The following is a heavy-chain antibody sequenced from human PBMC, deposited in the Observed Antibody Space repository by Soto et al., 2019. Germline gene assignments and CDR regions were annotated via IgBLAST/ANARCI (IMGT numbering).Heavy chain of an antibody. V-gene: IGHV3-74*01. D-gene: IGHD1-1*01. CDR3: ASFSTGTSDSDF. Sequence: EVQLVESGGGLVQPGGSLRLSCAASGFTFSSYWMHWVRQAPGKGLVWVSRINSDGSITTYADSVKGRFTMSRDNAKNTLYLQMNSLRDEDTAVYYCASFSTGTSDSDFWGQGTLVTVSS. CDR2: INSDGSIT. CDR1: GFTFSSYW. J-gene: IGHJ4*02.